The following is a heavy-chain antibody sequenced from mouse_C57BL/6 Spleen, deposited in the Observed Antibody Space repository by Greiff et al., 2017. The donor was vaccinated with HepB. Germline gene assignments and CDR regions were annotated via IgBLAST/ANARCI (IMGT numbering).Heavy chain of an antibody. CDR1: GFSLTSYG. Sequence: VQLVESGPGLVQPSQSLSITCTVSGFSLTSYGVHWVRQSPGKGLEWLGVIWSGGSTDYNAAFISRLSISKDNSKSQVFFKMNSLQADDTAIYYCARGDSSGYDLAYWGQGTLVTVSA. CDR3: ARGDSSGYDLAY. CDR2: IWSGGST. J-gene: IGHJ3*01. V-gene: IGHV2-2*01. D-gene: IGHD3-2*02.